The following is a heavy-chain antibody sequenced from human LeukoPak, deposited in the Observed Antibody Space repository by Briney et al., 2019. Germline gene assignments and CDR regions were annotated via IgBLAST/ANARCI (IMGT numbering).Heavy chain of an antibody. J-gene: IGHJ5*02. D-gene: IGHD6-19*01. V-gene: IGHV4-39*07. Sequence: SETLSLTCTVSGGSISSSSYYWGWIRQPPGKGLEWIGSIYYSGSTNYNPSLKSRVTISVDTSKNQFSLKLSSVTAADTAVYYCARAVAGTCWFDPWGQGTLVTVSS. CDR1: GGSISSSSYY. CDR2: IYYSGST. CDR3: ARAVAGTCWFDP.